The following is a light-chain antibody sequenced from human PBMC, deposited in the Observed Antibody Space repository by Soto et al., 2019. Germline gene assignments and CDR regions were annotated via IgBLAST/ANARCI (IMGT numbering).Light chain of an antibody. CDR3: QQYGSSLRT. CDR1: QSVSSSY. CDR2: GAS. J-gene: IGKJ1*01. Sequence: EIVLTQSPGTLSLSPGERATLSCRASQSVSSSYLAWYQQKPGQAPRLLIYGASSRATGIPDRFSGSGSGXXFXLTIXRLEPEDFAVYYCQQYGSSLRTFGQGTKVEIK. V-gene: IGKV3-20*01.